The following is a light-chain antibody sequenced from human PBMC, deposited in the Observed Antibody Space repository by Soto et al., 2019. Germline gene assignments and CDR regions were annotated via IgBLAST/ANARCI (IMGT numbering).Light chain of an antibody. V-gene: IGKV3-20*01. J-gene: IGKJ1*01. Sequence: GLTQSPGTLSLSPGQRATLSCRASPSIDSNFLAWYQQKPGQAPRLLIYATSSRATGIPDRFSGSGSGTDVTLTISRLETEDFAVYYCQHYGTSSWTFGQGTKVEIK. CDR1: PSIDSNF. CDR2: ATS. CDR3: QHYGTSSWT.